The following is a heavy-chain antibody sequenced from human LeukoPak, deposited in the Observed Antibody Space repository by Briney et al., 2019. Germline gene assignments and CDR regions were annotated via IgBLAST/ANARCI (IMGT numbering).Heavy chain of an antibody. CDR2: IRYDGSNK. Sequence: PGGSLRLSCAASGFTFSSYGMHWVRQAPGKGLEWVAFIRYDGSNKYYADSVKGRFTISRDNSKNTLYLQMNSLRAEDTAVYYCAKDRARWFGRYYFDYWGQGTLVTVSS. V-gene: IGHV3-30*02. D-gene: IGHD3-10*01. CDR3: AKDRARWFGRYYFDY. J-gene: IGHJ4*02. CDR1: GFTFSSYG.